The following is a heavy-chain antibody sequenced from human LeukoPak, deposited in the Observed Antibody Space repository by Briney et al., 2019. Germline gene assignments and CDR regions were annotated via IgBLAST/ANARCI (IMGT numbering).Heavy chain of an antibody. V-gene: IGHV5-51*01. Sequence: GESLKISCKGSGYSFTSYWIGWVRQMPGKGLEWMGIIYPGDSDTRYSPSFQGQVTISADKSIGTAYLQWSSLKAPDTAMYYCARGYESSGYYFDYWGQGTLVTVSS. CDR2: IYPGDSDT. J-gene: IGHJ4*02. CDR3: ARGYESSGYYFDY. CDR1: GYSFTSYW. D-gene: IGHD3-22*01.